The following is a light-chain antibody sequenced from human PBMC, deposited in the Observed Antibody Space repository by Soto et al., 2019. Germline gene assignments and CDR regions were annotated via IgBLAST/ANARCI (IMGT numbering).Light chain of an antibody. CDR1: SSDIGSHNF. CDR3: SSYTSTYIWV. CDR2: GVS. Sequence: QSVLTQPASVSGSPGQSITISCTGTSSDIGSHNFVSWHQQHPGKAPKFIIYGVSNRPSGVSNRFSGSKSGNTASLTISGLQADDEADYYCSSYTSTYIWVFGGGTKLTVL. V-gene: IGLV2-14*01. J-gene: IGLJ3*02.